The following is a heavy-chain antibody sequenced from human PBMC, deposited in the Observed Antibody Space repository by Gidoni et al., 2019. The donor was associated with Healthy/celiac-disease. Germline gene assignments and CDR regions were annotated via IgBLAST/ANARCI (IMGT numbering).Heavy chain of an antibody. D-gene: IGHD6-13*01. CDR2: ISGSGGST. J-gene: IGHJ5*02. CDR1: GFTFSSYA. Sequence: EVQLLESGGGLVQPGGSLRLSCAASGFTFSSYAMSWVRQAPGKGLEWVSAISGSGGSTYYADSVKGRFTISRDNSKNTLYLQMNSLRAEDTAVYYCAKSYSSSWYPYNWFDPWGQGTLVTVSS. CDR3: AKSYSSSWYPYNWFDP. V-gene: IGHV3-23*01.